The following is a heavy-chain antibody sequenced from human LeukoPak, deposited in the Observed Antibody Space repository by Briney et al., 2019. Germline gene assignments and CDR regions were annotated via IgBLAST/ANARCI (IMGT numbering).Heavy chain of an antibody. CDR2: INPNSGGT. CDR1: GYTFISYY. V-gene: IGHV1-2*02. J-gene: IGHJ5*02. CDR3: ARALEEDTPRGLDWFDP. Sequence: GVSVKVSCKASGYTFISYYMHWVRQAPGQGLEWMGWINPNSGGTNYAQKFQGRVTMTRDTSISTAYMELSRLRSDDTAVYYCARALEEDTPRGLDWFDPWGQGTLVTVSS. D-gene: IGHD2-15*01.